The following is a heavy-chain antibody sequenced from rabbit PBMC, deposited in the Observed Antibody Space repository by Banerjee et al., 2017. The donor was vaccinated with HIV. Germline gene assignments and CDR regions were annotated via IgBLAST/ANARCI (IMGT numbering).Heavy chain of an antibody. CDR2: IYAGSSGSI. J-gene: IGHJ4*01. CDR3: ARDLVGVIGWNFYL. CDR1: GFSFSSSYY. D-gene: IGHD1-1*01. V-gene: IGHV1S40*01. Sequence: QSLEESGGDLVKPGASLTLTCTASGFSFSSSYYMCWVRQAPGKGLEWIGCIYAGSSGSIYYASWAKGRFTITRSTSLNTVTLQLTSLTGADTATYFCARDLVGVIGWNFYLWGQGTLVTVS.